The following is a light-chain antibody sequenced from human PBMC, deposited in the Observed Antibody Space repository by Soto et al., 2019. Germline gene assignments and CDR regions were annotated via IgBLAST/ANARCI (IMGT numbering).Light chain of an antibody. CDR2: EDS. CDR1: SSDVGAHKF. V-gene: IGLV2-14*01. J-gene: IGLJ3*02. CDR3: TSYTRAHTLV. Sequence: QSVLPQPASVSGSPVQSITISCTGTSSDVGAHKFVAWYQHHPGKAPKVVIYEDSGRPWGVSNRFSGAKSGNMASLTISGLQPGDEAEYYCTSYTRAHTLVFGGGTPLTVL.